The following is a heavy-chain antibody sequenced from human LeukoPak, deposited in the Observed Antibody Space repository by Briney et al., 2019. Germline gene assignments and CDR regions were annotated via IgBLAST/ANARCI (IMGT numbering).Heavy chain of an antibody. CDR3: AKDVTGTGAFDI. CDR2: IKQDGSEK. CDR1: GFTFSSYW. Sequence: GGSLRLSCAASGFTFSSYWMSWVRQAPGKGLEWVANIKQDGSEKYYVDSVKGRFTISRDNAKSSLYLQMHSLRAEDTAFYFCAKDVTGTGAFDIWGQGTMVTVSS. D-gene: IGHD1-7*01. V-gene: IGHV3-7*03. J-gene: IGHJ3*02.